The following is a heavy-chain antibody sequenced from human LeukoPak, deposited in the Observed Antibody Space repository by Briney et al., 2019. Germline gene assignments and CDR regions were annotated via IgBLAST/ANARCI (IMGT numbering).Heavy chain of an antibody. Sequence: GGSLRLSCAASGFTFSSYWMSWVRQAPGKGLEWVANIKQDGSEKYVDSVKGRSTISRDNAKNSLYLQLNGLRAEDTAVYYCARSPYTSGWYGVGYWGQGTLVTVSS. J-gene: IGHJ4*02. D-gene: IGHD6-19*01. CDR2: IKQDGSEK. CDR3: ARSPYTSGWYGVGY. CDR1: GFTFSSYW. V-gene: IGHV3-7*01.